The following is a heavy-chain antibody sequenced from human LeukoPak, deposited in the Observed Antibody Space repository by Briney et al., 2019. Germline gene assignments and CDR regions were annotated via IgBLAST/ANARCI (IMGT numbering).Heavy chain of an antibody. J-gene: IGHJ4*02. V-gene: IGHV3-23*01. CDR1: GFTLSSFA. D-gene: IGHD3-10*01. CDR3: AKRSGHTYGYFDY. Sequence: GGSLRLSCVASGFTLSSFAMSWVRQAPGKGLEWVSAISGSGDTTYYADSVKGRFTISGDSSKNTLYLQMNSLRAEDTAVYYCAKRSGHTYGYFDYWGQGTLVTVSS. CDR2: ISGSGDTT.